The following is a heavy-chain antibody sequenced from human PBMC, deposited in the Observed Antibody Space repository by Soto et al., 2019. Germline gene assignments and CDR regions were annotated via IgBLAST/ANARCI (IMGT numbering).Heavy chain of an antibody. J-gene: IGHJ4*02. D-gene: IGHD1-1*01. CDR3: ARPGHNFGPHDY. V-gene: IGHV1-18*01. Sequence: QVQLAQSGAEVKKPGASVTVSCKASGYTFSSYGISWVRQAPGQGLAGVGWISVHNGYTKYATELQGRVTMTTDTSTSTAYMELRSLRTDDSAVYYCARPGHNFGPHDYWGQGTLVTVTS. CDR1: GYTFSSYG. CDR2: ISVHNGYT.